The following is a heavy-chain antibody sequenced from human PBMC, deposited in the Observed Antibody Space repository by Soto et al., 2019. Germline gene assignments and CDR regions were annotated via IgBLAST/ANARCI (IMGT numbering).Heavy chain of an antibody. CDR1: GFSLSTSGMC. CDR3: ARTLRVTGELSFGFLDY. CDR2: IDWDDDK. J-gene: IGHJ4*02. Sequence: VSGPTLVNPTQTLTLTCTFSGFSLSTSGMCVSWIRQPPGKALEWLARIDWDDDKYYSTSLKTRLTISKDTSKNQVVLTMTNMDPVDTATYYCARTLRVTGELSFGFLDYWGQGTLDTVSS. D-gene: IGHD3-16*02. V-gene: IGHV2-70*11.